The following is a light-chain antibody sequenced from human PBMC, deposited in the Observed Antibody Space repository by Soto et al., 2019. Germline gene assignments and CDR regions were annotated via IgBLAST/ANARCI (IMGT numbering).Light chain of an antibody. CDR2: GAS. J-gene: IGKJ2*01. CDR1: ESVRNHY. Sequence: LILTQSPGTLSLSPGERATLSCSASESVRNHYLAWYQQHPGQAPRLLIFGASSRATGIPDRFTGTGSGADFSLTISRLEPDDSAVYFCHHYGYGADTFGQGTKLEIK. CDR3: HHYGYGADT. V-gene: IGKV3-20*01.